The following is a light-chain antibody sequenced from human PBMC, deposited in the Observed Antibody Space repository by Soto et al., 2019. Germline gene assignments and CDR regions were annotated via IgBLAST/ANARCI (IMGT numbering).Light chain of an antibody. CDR1: QSISSW. CDR2: DAS. CDR3: QQAASFPIT. V-gene: IGKV1-5*01. Sequence: DIQMTQSPSTLSASVGDRVTITCRASQSISSWLAWYQQKPGKAHKLLIYDASSLESGIPSRFSGSGSGTEFTLTISSLQPDDFATYYCQQAASFPITFGQGTRLEIK. J-gene: IGKJ5*01.